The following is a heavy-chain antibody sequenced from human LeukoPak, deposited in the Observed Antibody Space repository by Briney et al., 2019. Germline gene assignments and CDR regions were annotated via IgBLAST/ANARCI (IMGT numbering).Heavy chain of an antibody. CDR3: ARDNYYDSSGYYYPPLFDY. V-gene: IGHV3-33*08. D-gene: IGHD3-22*01. CDR1: GFTFSSYA. J-gene: IGHJ4*02. CDR2: IWYDGSNK. Sequence: PGGSLRLSCAASGFTFSSYAMSWVRQAPGKGLEWVAVIWYDGSNKYYADSVKGRFTISRDNSKNTLYLQMNSLRAEDTAVYYCARDNYYDSSGYYYPPLFDYWGQGTLVTVSS.